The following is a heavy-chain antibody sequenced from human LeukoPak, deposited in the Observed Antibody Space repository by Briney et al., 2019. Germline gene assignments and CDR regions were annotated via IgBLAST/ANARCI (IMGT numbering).Heavy chain of an antibody. D-gene: IGHD1-26*01. CDR3: VRSDVFNPFDY. V-gene: IGHV3-23*01. J-gene: IGHJ4*02. CDR2: ISGSGGST. Sequence: GGSLRLSCAASGFTFSSYAMSWVRQAPGKGLEWVSAISGSGGSTYYASPVNGRFTISRDNSKKKLYLQMNTLRAEDTAVYCCVRSDVFNPFDYWGQGTLVTVSS. CDR1: GFTFSSYA.